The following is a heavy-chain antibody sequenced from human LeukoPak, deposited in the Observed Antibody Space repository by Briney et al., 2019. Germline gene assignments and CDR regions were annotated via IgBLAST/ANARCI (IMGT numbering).Heavy chain of an antibody. CDR2: INHSGST. D-gene: IGHD6-13*01. CDR1: GGSFSGYY. Sequence: SETLSLTCAVYGGSFSGYYWSWIRQPPGKGLEWIGEINHSGSTNYNPSLKSRVTISVDTSKNQFSLKLSSVTAADTAVYYCARGGSSWYRDINWFDPWGQGTLVTVSS. V-gene: IGHV4-34*01. CDR3: ARGGSSWYRDINWFDP. J-gene: IGHJ5*02.